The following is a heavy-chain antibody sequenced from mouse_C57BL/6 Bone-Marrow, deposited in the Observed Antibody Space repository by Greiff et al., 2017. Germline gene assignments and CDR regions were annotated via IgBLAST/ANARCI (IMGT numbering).Heavy chain of an antibody. CDR3: ARGAPLSYDYLRFHWYFDV. J-gene: IGHJ1*03. V-gene: IGHV8-12*01. CDR1: GFSLSTSGMG. CDR2: IYWDDDK. D-gene: IGHD2-4*01. Sequence: QVQLKESGPGILQSSQTLSLTCSFSGFSLSTSGMGVSWIRQPSGKGLEWLAHIYWDDDKRYNPSLKSRLTISKDTSRNQVFLKITSVDTADTATYYCARGAPLSYDYLRFHWYFDVWGTGTTVTVSS.